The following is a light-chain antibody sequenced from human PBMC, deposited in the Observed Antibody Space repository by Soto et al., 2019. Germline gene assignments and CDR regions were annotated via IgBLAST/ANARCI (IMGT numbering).Light chain of an antibody. V-gene: IGKV3-20*01. J-gene: IGKJ4*01. CDR1: QSLSNNF. CDR2: GAS. Sequence: VLTQYTGTLSLSPGDRAALSCGASQSLSNNFLAWYQQKPGQAPRLLISGASSRATGIPDRFSGSGSGTDFTLTITRVEPEDFAVYYCQQYATSPLTFGGGTKVDIK. CDR3: QQYATSPLT.